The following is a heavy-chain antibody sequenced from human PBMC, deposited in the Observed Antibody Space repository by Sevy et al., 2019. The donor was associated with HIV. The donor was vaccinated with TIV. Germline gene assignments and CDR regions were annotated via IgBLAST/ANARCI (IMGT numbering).Heavy chain of an antibody. CDR1: GFTVNSDY. CDR3: ARHISFGELGSWFDP. V-gene: IGHV3-53*01. Sequence: GGSLRLSCAASGFTVNSDYMSWVRQAPGKGLECVSVVYSGGTTYYADSVKGRFTISRDNSKNILYLQMNSLRAEDTAVYYCARHISFGELGSWFDPWGQGTLVTVSS. J-gene: IGHJ5*02. D-gene: IGHD3-10*01. CDR2: VYSGGTT.